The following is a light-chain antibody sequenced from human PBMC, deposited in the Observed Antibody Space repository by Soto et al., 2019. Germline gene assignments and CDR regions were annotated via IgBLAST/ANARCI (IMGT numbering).Light chain of an antibody. CDR2: DVN. J-gene: IGLJ2*01. CDR1: SSDVGYYIY. Sequence: QSALTQPRSVSGSPGQSVTISCTGTSSDVGYYIYVSWYQQHPGKAPKLMIYDVNKRPSGVPDRFSGSKSGNTASLTISGLQAEDESDYYCCSYAGSYTLFGGGTKLTVL. V-gene: IGLV2-11*01. CDR3: CSYAGSYTL.